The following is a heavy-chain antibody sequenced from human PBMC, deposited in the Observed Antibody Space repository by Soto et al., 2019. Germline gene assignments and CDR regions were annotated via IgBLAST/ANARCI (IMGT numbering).Heavy chain of an antibody. CDR3: AKITGTQPYYYYGMDV. Sequence: SETLSLTCTVSGASISSSTYYWGWIRQAPGKGLEWIGSIYYSGTTYYNPSLKSRVTISVDTSKNQFSLKLSSVTAADTAVYYCAKITGTQPYYYYGMDVWGQGTTVT. CDR1: GASISSSTYY. J-gene: IGHJ6*02. D-gene: IGHD1-20*01. CDR2: IYYSGTT. V-gene: IGHV4-39*01.